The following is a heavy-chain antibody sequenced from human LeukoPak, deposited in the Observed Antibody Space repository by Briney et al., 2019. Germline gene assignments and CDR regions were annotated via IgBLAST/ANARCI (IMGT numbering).Heavy chain of an antibody. D-gene: IGHD3-10*01. J-gene: IGHJ5*02. CDR1: GGSISSGDYY. Sequence: SQTLSLTCTVSGGSISSGDYYWSWLHQPPGTGLEWIGYIYYSGSTYYNPSLKSRVTISVDTSKNQFSLKLSSVTAADTAVYYCARGVYYYGSGRFDPWGQGTLVTVSS. V-gene: IGHV4-30-4*01. CDR3: ARGVYYYGSGRFDP. CDR2: IYYSGST.